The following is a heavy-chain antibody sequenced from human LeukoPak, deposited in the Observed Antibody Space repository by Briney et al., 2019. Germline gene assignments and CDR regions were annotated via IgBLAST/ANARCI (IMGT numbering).Heavy chain of an antibody. D-gene: IGHD4-17*01. CDR2: IYTSGST. CDR3: ARERAQMTVTTISAFDI. Sequence: SETLSLTCTVSGGSISSYYWSWIRQPAGKGLEWIGRIYTSGSTNYNPSLKSRVTMSVDTSKNQFSLKLSSVTAADTAVYYCARERAQMTVTTISAFDIWGQGTMVTVSS. V-gene: IGHV4-4*07. J-gene: IGHJ3*02. CDR1: GGSISSYY.